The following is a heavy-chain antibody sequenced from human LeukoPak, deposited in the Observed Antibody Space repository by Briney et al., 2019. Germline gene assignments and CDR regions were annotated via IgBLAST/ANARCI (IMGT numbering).Heavy chain of an antibody. D-gene: IGHD2-2*01. CDR3: ASLYCSSTSCYDYCYYGMDV. J-gene: IGHJ6*04. CDR1: GFTFSSYS. CDR2: ISSSSSYI. Sequence: PGGSLRLSCAASGFTFSSYSMNWVRQAPGKGLEWVSSISSSSSYIYYADSVKGRFTISRDNAKNSLYLQMNSLRAEDTAVYYCASLYCSSTSCYDYCYYGMDVWGKGTTVTVSS. V-gene: IGHV3-21*01.